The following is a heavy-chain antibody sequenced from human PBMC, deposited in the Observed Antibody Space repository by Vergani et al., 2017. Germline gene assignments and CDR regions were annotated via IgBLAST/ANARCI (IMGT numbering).Heavy chain of an antibody. CDR2: IIPILGIA. J-gene: IGHJ4*02. V-gene: IGHV1-69*02. CDR1: GGTFSSYT. CDR3: ARHRREGGGYDLVFDY. D-gene: IGHD5-12*01. Sequence: QVQLVQSGAEVKKPGSSVKVSCKASGGTFSSYTISWVRQAPGQGLEWMGRIIPILGIANYAQKFQGRVTITADKSTSTAYMELSSLRSEDTAVYYCARHRREGGGYDLVFDYWGQGTLVTVSS.